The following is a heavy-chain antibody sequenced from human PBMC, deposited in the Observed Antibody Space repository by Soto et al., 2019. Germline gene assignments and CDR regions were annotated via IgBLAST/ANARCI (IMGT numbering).Heavy chain of an antibody. CDR2: IDAGNGNT. J-gene: IGHJ3*02. Sequence: ASVKVSCKASGYTFTSSTIHWVRQAPGQRLEWMGWIDAGNGNTKYSQKFQGRVTITRDTSASTAYMELSSLRSEDTAVYYCAREAASIAVADSEAFDIWGQGTMVTVSS. CDR3: AREAASIAVADSEAFDI. D-gene: IGHD6-19*01. CDR1: GYTFTSST. V-gene: IGHV1-3*01.